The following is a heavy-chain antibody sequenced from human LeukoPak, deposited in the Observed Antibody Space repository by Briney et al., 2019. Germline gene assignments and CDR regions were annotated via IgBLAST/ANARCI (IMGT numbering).Heavy chain of an antibody. Sequence: GGSLRLSCAASGFTFSSYWMSWVRQAPGKGLEWVANIKQDGSEKYYVDSVKGRFTISRDNAKNSLYLQMNSLRAEDTVVYYCARDIGAKAPVGATSQYYWGQGTLVTVSS. D-gene: IGHD1-26*01. CDR3: ARDIGAKAPVGATSQYY. CDR2: IKQDGSEK. J-gene: IGHJ4*02. CDR1: GFTFSSYW. V-gene: IGHV3-7*01.